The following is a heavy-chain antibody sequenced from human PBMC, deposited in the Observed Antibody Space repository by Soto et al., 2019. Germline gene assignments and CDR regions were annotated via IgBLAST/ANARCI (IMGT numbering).Heavy chain of an antibody. CDR1: GFNFSRYW. J-gene: IGHJ6*02. Sequence: EVQLVESGGGLVQPGGSLRLSCSASGFNFSRYWTHWVRQVPGRGLMWVSHINSDGSRTTYADSVKGRFTISRDNAKNTLYLQMNSLRAEETAVYYCARDLSSCTSARCYSYYYGMDVWGQGTTVTVSS. V-gene: IGHV3-74*01. CDR2: INSDGSRT. CDR3: ARDLSSCTSARCYSYYYGMDV. D-gene: IGHD2-2*01.